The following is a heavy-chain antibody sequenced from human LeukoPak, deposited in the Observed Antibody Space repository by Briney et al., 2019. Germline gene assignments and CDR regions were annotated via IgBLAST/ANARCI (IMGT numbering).Heavy chain of an antibody. J-gene: IGHJ4*02. D-gene: IGHD3-10*01. CDR1: GFTFSSYS. CDR2: ISSSSSYI. Sequence: GGSLRLSCAASGFTFSSYSMNWVRQAPGKGLEWVSSISSSSSYIYYADAVKGRFTITRDNAKNSLYLQMNSLRAEDTAVYYCARSDYGSGSYAWGQGTLVTVSS. CDR3: ARSDYGSGSYA. V-gene: IGHV3-21*01.